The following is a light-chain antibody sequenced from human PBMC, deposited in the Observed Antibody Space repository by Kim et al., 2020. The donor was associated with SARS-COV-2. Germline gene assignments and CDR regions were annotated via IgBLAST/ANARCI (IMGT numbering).Light chain of an antibody. J-gene: IGKJ4*01. CDR2: DAS. Sequence: ASVGDRVTITCRASQDIGTYVNWYQQKPGKAPELLIHDASNLKTGVPSRFSGSGSGTDFTFSISNLQPADVATYYCQQYEKFLLSFGGGTKVDIK. V-gene: IGKV1-33*01. CDR3: QQYEKFLLS. CDR1: QDIGTY.